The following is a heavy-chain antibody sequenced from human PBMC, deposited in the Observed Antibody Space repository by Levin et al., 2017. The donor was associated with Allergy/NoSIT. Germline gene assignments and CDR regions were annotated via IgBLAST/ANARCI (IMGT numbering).Heavy chain of an antibody. J-gene: IGHJ6*02. Sequence: SGPTLVKPTQTLTLTCTFSGFSLSTSGVGVGWIRPPPGKALEWLALIYWNDDKRYSPSLKSRLTITKDTSKNQVVLTMTNMDPVDTATYYCAHWGFYYDILTGYYSDGMDVWGQGTTVTVSS. CDR2: IYWNDDK. CDR3: AHWGFYYDILTGYYSDGMDV. D-gene: IGHD3-9*01. V-gene: IGHV2-5*01. CDR1: GFSLSTSGVG.